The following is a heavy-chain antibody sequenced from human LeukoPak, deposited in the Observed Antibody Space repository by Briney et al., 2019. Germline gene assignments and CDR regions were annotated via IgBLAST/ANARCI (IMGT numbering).Heavy chain of an antibody. V-gene: IGHV3-30*18. D-gene: IGHD6-19*01. CDR3: AKGRQWHDT. J-gene: IGHJ5*02. CDR2: ISYDGRNT. CDR1: GFDFSYSG. Sequence: GGSLRLSCAASGFDFSYSGMHWVRQAPGKGLEWVALISYDGRNTDYAASVKGRFTISRDNLNNTLYLKMNRLKPEDTAVYYCAKGRQWHDTWGQGTLVIVSS.